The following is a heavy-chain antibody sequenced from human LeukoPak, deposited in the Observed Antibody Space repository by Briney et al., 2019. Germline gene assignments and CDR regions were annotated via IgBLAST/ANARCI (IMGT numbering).Heavy chain of an antibody. V-gene: IGHV5-51*01. CDR1: GFIFTDNW. CDR3: ARVRETFGVVDY. CDR2: IYPGRSDI. D-gene: IGHD3-3*01. Sequence: GESLKISCQTSGFIFTDNWIAWVRQMPGKGLEWLGFIYPGRSDIRYSPSFQGQVTISADKSISTAYLQWSSLKASDTAMYYCARVRETFGVVDYWGQGTLVTVSS. J-gene: IGHJ4*02.